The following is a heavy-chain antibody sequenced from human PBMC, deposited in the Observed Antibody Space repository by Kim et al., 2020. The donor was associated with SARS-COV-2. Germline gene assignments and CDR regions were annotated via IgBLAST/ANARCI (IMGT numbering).Heavy chain of an antibody. D-gene: IGHD6-19*01. J-gene: IGHJ4*02. Sequence: GGSLRLSCAASGFTFSSYAMSWVRQAPWKGLEWVSVIYSGGSSTYYADSVKGRFTISRDNSKNTLYLQMNSLRAEDTAVYYCAKVVAVAGGGAFDYWGQGTLVTVSS. CDR2: IYSGGSST. V-gene: IGHV3-23*03. CDR3: AKVVAVAGGGAFDY. CDR1: GFTFSSYA.